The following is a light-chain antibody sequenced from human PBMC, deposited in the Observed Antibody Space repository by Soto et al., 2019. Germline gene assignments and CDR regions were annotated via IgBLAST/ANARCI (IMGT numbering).Light chain of an antibody. CDR3: QHYDNWPPG. CDR2: GAS. CDR1: QSVGGN. V-gene: IGKV3-15*01. J-gene: IGKJ1*01. Sequence: EKVMTQSPATLSVSPGERATLSCRASQSVGGNLAWYQQKPGLAPRLLIYGASTRATGIPARFSGSGSGTEFTLTIGSLQSEDFAVYYCQHYDNWPPGFGQGTKVEIK.